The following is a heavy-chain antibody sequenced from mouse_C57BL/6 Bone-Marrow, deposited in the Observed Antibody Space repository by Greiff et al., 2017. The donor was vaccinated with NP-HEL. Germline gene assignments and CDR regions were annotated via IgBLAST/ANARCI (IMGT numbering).Heavy chain of an antibody. D-gene: IGHD2-1*01. CDR2: IDPEDGET. CDR1: GFNIKDYY. Sequence: DVKLVESGAELVKPGASVKLSCTASGFNIKDYYMHWVKQRTEQGLEWIGRIDPEDGETKYAPKFQGKATITADTSSNTAYLQLSSLTSEDTAVYYCVLDLLWTRGVWGTGTTVTVSS. V-gene: IGHV14-2*01. CDR3: VLDLLWTRGV. J-gene: IGHJ1*03.